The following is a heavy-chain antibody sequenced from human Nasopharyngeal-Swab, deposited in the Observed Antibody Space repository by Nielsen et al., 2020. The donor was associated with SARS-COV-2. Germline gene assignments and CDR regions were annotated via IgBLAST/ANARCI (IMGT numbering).Heavy chain of an antibody. V-gene: IGHV4-39*01. Sequence: REAPGKGLERLGSIYYSGSTYYNPSLKSRVTISVDTSKNQFSLKLSSVTAADTAVYYCARRVARAPRHEGDYYYGMDVWGQGTTVTVSS. CDR2: IYYSGST. CDR3: ARRVARAPRHEGDYYYGMDV. D-gene: IGHD3-16*01. J-gene: IGHJ6*02.